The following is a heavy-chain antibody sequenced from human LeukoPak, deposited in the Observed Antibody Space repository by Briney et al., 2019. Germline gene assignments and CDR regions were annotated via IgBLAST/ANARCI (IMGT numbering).Heavy chain of an antibody. CDR1: GFTFSTYG. Sequence: GGSLRLSCAVSGFTFSTYGMHWVRQAPGKGLEWVTSILYDGSNKNYADSVKGRFTISRDNSKNTLYLQMNSLRAEDTAVYYCAKGTGGGNLDYWGQGTLVTVSS. D-gene: IGHD1-14*01. J-gene: IGHJ4*02. CDR2: ILYDGSNK. V-gene: IGHV3-30*02. CDR3: AKGTGGGNLDY.